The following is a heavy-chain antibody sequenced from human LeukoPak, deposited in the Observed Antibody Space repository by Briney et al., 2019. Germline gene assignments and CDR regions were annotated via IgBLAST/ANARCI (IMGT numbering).Heavy chain of an antibody. V-gene: IGHV3-11*01. CDR2: ISSSGSTI. CDR3: ARVYLGSTDWYFDL. D-gene: IGHD3-10*01. J-gene: IGHJ2*01. CDR1: GFTFSDYY. Sequence: GGSLRLSCAASGFTFSDYYMSWIRQAPGKGLEWVSYISSSGSTIYYADSVKGRFTISRDNAKNSLYLQMNSLRAEDTAVYYCARVYLGSTDWYFDLWGRGTLVTVSS.